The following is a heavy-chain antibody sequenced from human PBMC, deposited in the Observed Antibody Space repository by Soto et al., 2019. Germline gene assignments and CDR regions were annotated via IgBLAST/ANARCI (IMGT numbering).Heavy chain of an antibody. CDR2: ISGSGGST. J-gene: IGHJ4*02. Sequence: LRLSCAASGFTFSSYAMSWVRQAPGKGLEWVSAISGSGGSTYYADSVKGRFTISRDNSKNTLYLQMNSLRAEDTAVYYCAKEPRRGTTGTTTIHYWGQGSLVPVSS. V-gene: IGHV3-23*01. CDR3: AKEPRRGTTGTTTIHY. CDR1: GFTFSSYA. D-gene: IGHD1-1*01.